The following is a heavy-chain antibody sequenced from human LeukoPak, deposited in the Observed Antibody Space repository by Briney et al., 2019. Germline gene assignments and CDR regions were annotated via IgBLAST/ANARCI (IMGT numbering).Heavy chain of an antibody. D-gene: IGHD2-2*01. Sequence: SETLSLTCTVAGGSISSSSYYWGWIRQPPGKGLEWIGSIYYSGNTYYNPSLKSRVTISVDTSKNQFSLKLSSVTAADTAVYYCARARRGYCSSTSCYYPYGMDVWGQGTTVTVSS. CDR1: GGSISSSSYY. CDR2: IYYSGNT. CDR3: ARARRGYCSSTSCYYPYGMDV. J-gene: IGHJ6*02. V-gene: IGHV4-39*01.